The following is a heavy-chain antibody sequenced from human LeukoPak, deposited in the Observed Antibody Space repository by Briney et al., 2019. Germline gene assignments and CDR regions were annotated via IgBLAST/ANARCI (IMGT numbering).Heavy chain of an antibody. D-gene: IGHD6-13*01. Sequence: PSETLSLTCAVYGGSFSGYYWSWIRQPPGKRLEWIGEINHSGSTNYNPSLKSRVTISVDTSKNQFSLNLSSVTAADTAVYYCAGRWPDYYYYYMDVWGKGTTVTVSS. J-gene: IGHJ6*03. CDR3: AGRWPDYYYYYMDV. CDR1: GGSFSGYY. V-gene: IGHV4-34*01. CDR2: INHSGST.